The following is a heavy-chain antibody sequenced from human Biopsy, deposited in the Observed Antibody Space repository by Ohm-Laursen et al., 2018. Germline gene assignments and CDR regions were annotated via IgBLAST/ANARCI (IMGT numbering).Heavy chain of an antibody. CDR3: AKDSGGSPLGELFH. D-gene: IGHD3-16*01. J-gene: IGHJ4*02. Sequence: SLRLSCAASGFTFSGFSMNWVRQAPGKGLEWVSSISASGNHIYYTDSVKGRFTVSRDNGKNSLYLQMNSLRAEDTALYYCAKDSGGSPLGELFHWGQGNLVTVSS. CDR1: GFTFSGFS. V-gene: IGHV3-21*04. CDR2: ISASGNHI.